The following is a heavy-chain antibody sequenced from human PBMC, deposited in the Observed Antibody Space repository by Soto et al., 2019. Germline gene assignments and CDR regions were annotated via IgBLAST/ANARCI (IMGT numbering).Heavy chain of an antibody. D-gene: IGHD3-10*01. V-gene: IGHV4-34*01. CDR1: GGSFSGYY. Sequence: SETLSLTCAVYGGSFSGYYWSWIRQPPGKGLEWIGEINHSGSTNYNPSLKSRVTISVDTSKNQFSLKLNSVTAADTAVYYCARGGKQPYGGRTYYFDYWGQGTLVTVSS. CDR3: ARGGKQPYGGRTYYFDY. CDR2: INHSGST. J-gene: IGHJ4*02.